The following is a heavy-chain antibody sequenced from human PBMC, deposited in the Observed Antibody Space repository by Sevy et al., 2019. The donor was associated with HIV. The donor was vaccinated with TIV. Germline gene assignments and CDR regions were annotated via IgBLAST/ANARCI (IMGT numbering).Heavy chain of an antibody. Sequence: SETLSLTCTVSGGSVSSGSYYWSWIRQPPGKGLDWIGYIYYSGSTNYNPSLKSRVTISVDTSKNQFSLKLSSVTAADTAVYYCARDWSTYYYDSSGYPQIYYYGMDVWGQGTTVTVSS. J-gene: IGHJ6*02. CDR1: GGSVSSGSYY. CDR2: IYYSGST. V-gene: IGHV4-61*01. D-gene: IGHD3-22*01. CDR3: ARDWSTYYYDSSGYPQIYYYGMDV.